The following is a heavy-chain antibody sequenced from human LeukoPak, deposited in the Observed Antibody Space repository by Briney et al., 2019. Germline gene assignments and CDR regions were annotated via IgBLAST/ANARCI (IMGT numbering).Heavy chain of an antibody. CDR1: GYIFTGHY. V-gene: IGHV1-2*02. J-gene: IGHJ4*02. Sequence: ASVTVSCKTSGYIFTGHYMHWVRQVPGQGPEWMGWMNPDSGGTDYAQNFQGRVTMTRDTSTTTAYMELSGLTSEDTAVYYCARGLLRELLGLDYWGQGTLVTVSS. D-gene: IGHD3-10*01. CDR2: MNPDSGGT. CDR3: ARGLLRELLGLDY.